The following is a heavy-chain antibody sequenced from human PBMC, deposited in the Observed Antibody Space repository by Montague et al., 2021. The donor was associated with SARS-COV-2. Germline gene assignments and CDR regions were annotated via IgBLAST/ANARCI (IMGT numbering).Heavy chain of an antibody. V-gene: IGHV4-39*07. CDR1: GGSISSSSYY. D-gene: IGHD6-13*01. CDR3: ARVGRQQLVRLSGMDV. Sequence: SETLSLTRTVPGGSISSSSYYWGWIRQPPGKGLEWIGSIYYSGSTYYXPSLKSRVTISVDTSKNQFSPKLSSVTAADTAVYYCARVGRQQLVRLSGMDVWGQGTTVTVSS. J-gene: IGHJ6*02. CDR2: IYYSGST.